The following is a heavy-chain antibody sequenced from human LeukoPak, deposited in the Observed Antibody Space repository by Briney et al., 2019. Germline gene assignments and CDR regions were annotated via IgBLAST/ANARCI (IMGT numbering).Heavy chain of an antibody. CDR1: GFAFNTYA. D-gene: IGHD5-12*01. J-gene: IGHJ3*02. Sequence: GGSLRLSCAASGFAFNTYAMHWVRQAPGKGLVWVSRINSDGSSTSYADSVKGRFTISRDNAKNTLYLQMNSLRAEDTAVYYCVRDATTRSAFDIWGQGTMVTVSS. V-gene: IGHV3-74*01. CDR2: INSDGSST. CDR3: VRDATTRSAFDI.